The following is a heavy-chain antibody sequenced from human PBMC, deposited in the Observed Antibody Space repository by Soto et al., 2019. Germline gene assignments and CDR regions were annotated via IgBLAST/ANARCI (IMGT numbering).Heavy chain of an antibody. J-gene: IGHJ6*02. D-gene: IGHD1-7*01. Sequence: ASVKVCCEASGYTFNTYGISWVRQAPGQGLEWMGWIGAYNGNTNYAQKLEGRVTMTTDTSTSTAYMELRSLRSDDTAMYYCARYNWNYGYHYPMAVCGQGNTVTV. V-gene: IGHV1-18*01. CDR1: GYTFNTYG. CDR2: IGAYNGNT. CDR3: ARYNWNYGYHYPMAV.